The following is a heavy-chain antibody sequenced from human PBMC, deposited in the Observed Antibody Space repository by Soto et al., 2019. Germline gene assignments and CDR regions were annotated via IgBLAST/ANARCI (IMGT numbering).Heavy chain of an antibody. CDR1: GGSISSGGYS. J-gene: IGHJ5*02. CDR3: ARSHHLYYDISPPWFDP. V-gene: IGHV4-30-2*01. CDR2: IYHSGST. D-gene: IGHD3-9*01. Sequence: SETLSVTCAVSGGSISSGGYSWGWIRQPPGKGLEWIGYIYHSGSTYYNPSLKSRVTISVDRSKNQFSLKLSSVTAADTAVYYCARSHHLYYDISPPWFDPWGQGTLVTVSS.